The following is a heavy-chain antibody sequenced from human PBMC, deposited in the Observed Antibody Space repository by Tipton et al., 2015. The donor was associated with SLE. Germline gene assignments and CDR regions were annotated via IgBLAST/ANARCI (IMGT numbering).Heavy chain of an antibody. D-gene: IGHD5-18*01. CDR1: GGSFSGYY. J-gene: IGHJ4*02. CDR2: INHSGST. V-gene: IGHV4-34*01. Sequence: TLSLTCAVYGGSFSGYYWSWIRQPPGKGLEWIGEINHSGSTNYNPSLKSRVTISVDTSKNQFSLKLSSVTAADTAEYYCAREGYTAMTTFDYWGQGTLVTVSS. CDR3: AREGYTAMTTFDY.